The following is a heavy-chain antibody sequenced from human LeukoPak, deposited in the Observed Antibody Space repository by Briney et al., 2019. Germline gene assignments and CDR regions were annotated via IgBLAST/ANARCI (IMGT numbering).Heavy chain of an antibody. CDR3: ARVTSRQQLHWFDP. D-gene: IGHD6-13*01. J-gene: IGHJ5*02. CDR1: GGSISSGDYY. Sequence: PSETLSLTCTVSGGSISSGDYYWSWIRQPPGKGLEWIGYIYYSGSTYYNPSLKSRVTISVDTSKNQFSLKLSSVTAADTAVYYCARVTSRQQLHWFDPWGQGTLVTVSS. CDR2: IYYSGST. V-gene: IGHV4-30-4*01.